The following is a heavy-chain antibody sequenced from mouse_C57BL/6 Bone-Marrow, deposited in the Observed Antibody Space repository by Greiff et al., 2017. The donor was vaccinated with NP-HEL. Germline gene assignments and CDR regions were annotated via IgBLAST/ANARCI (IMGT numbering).Heavy chain of an antibody. CDR3: ARSGLGYYAMDY. CDR2: IYPGSGNT. D-gene: IGHD3-1*01. J-gene: IGHJ4*01. Sequence: QVQLQQSGAELVRPGASVKLSCKASGYTFTDYYINWVKQRPGQGLEWIARIYPGSGNTYYNEKFKGKATLTAEKSSSTAYMQLSSLTSEDSAVYFCARSGLGYYAMDYWGQGTSVTVSS. CDR1: GYTFTDYY. V-gene: IGHV1-76*01.